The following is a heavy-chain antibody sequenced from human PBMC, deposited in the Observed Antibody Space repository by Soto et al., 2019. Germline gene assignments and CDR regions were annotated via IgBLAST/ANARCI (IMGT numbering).Heavy chain of an antibody. CDR3: ARQAPALRDYYYGMDV. CDR2: ITPIFGTA. Sequence: QVQLVQSGAEVKKPGSSVKVSCKASGGTFSSYAISWVRQAPGQGLEWMGGITPIFGTANYAQKFQGRVTITADESTSTAYMERSSLRSEDTAVYYCARQAPALRDYYYGMDVWGQRTTVIVSS. D-gene: IGHD3-9*01. J-gene: IGHJ6*02. V-gene: IGHV1-69*12. CDR1: GGTFSSYA.